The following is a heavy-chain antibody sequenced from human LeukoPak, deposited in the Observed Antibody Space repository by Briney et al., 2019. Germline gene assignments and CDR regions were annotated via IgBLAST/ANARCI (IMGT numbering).Heavy chain of an antibody. CDR2: INHSGST. CDR3: ARGADTGYSSDS. V-gene: IGHV4-34*01. CDR1: GGSFSGYY. Sequence: SETLSLTCAFYGGSFSGYYWSWIRQPPGKGLEWIGEINHSGSTNYNPSLKSRLTVSVDTSKNQISLKLTSVTAADTAVYYCARGADTGYSSDSWGQGTLVTVSS. J-gene: IGHJ5*02. D-gene: IGHD6-19*01.